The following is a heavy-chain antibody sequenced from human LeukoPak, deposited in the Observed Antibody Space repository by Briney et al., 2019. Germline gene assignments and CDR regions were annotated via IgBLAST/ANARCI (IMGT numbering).Heavy chain of an antibody. D-gene: IGHD3-3*01. V-gene: IGHV3-23*01. J-gene: IGHJ4*02. CDR2: ISVASNT. Sequence: GGSLRLSCAASGLAFSSYAMSWVRQAPGKGLEWVSTISVASNTFYADSVKGRFTISRDNSRNTVYLQMTSLRADDTAVYYCADYGVSGVRNNFHWGQGTLVTVSS. CDR3: ADYGVSGVRNNFH. CDR1: GLAFSSYA.